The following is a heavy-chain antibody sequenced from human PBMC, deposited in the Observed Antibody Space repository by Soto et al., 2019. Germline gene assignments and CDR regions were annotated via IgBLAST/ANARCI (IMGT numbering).Heavy chain of an antibody. CDR3: ARERGYYYDSSGGAFQH. J-gene: IGHJ1*01. CDR2: IYYSGST. Sequence: SETLSLTCTVSGGSISSYYWSWIRQPPGKGLEWIGYIYYSGSTYYNPSLKSRVTISVDTSKNQFSLKLSSVTAADTAVYYCARERGYYYDSSGGAFQHWGQGTLVTVSS. D-gene: IGHD3-22*01. V-gene: IGHV4-59*12. CDR1: GGSISSYY.